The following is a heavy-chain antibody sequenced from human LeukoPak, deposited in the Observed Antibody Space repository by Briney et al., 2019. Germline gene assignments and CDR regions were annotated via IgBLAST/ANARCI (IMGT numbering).Heavy chain of an antibody. J-gene: IGHJ4*02. CDR3: ARAQSSSWHS. CDR1: GFTFSSYG. V-gene: IGHV3-7*01. Sequence: GGSLRLSCAASGFTFSSYGMHWVRQAPGKGPEWVANIKQDGSEKYYVDSVKGRFTISRDNAKSSLYLQMNSLRAEDTAVYYCARAQSSSWHSWGQGTLVTVSS. D-gene: IGHD6-13*01. CDR2: IKQDGSEK.